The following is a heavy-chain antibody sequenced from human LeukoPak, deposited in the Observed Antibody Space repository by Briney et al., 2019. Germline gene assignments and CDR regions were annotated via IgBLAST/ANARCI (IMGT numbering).Heavy chain of an antibody. J-gene: IGHJ4*02. V-gene: IGHV3-30*02. CDR1: GFTFSSYG. CDR3: AREYCSSTSCLLDF. D-gene: IGHD2-2*01. Sequence: GGSLRLSCAASGFTFSSYGMHWVRQAPGKGLEWVAFIRYDGSNEYYADSVKGRFTISRDNSKNTLYLQMNSLTAEDTAVYYCAREYCSSTSCLLDFWGQGTLVTVSS. CDR2: IRYDGSNE.